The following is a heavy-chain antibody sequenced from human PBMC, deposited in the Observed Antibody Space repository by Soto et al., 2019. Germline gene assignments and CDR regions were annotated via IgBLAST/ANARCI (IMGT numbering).Heavy chain of an antibody. V-gene: IGHV3-23*01. CDR2: ISGSGGST. CDR1: GFTFSSYA. J-gene: IGHJ4*02. Sequence: PGGSLRLSCAASGFTFSSYAMSWVRQAPGKGLEWVSAISGSGGSTYYADTVKGRFTISRDNSKNTLYLQMNSLRAEDTAVYYCAKVRKDPCYFDYWGQGTLVTVSS. CDR3: AKVRKDPCYFDY.